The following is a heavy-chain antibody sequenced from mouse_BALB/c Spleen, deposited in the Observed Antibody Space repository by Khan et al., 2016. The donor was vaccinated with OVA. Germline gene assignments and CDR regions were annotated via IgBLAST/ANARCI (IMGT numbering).Heavy chain of an antibody. Sequence: QVQLKQSGPGLVAPSQSLSITCTVSGFSLSRYNVHWIRQPPGKGLEWLGMIWSDGSTDYNSALKSRLSISKVNSKSQVFLKMNSLQTDDTAMYYGARAYGTSLGYYAMDYWGQGTSVTVSS. CDR1: GFSLSRYN. CDR3: ARAYGTSLGYYAMDY. CDR2: IWSDGST. V-gene: IGHV2-6-4*01. D-gene: IGHD1-1*01. J-gene: IGHJ4*01.